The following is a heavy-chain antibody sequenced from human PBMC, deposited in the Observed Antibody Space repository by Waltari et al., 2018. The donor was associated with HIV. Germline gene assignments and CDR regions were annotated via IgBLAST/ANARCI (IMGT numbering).Heavy chain of an antibody. J-gene: IGHJ4*02. CDR3: ARRGDGFNQHARLDH. CDR1: GRSITRTDFY. D-gene: IGHD2-2*01. Sequence: QLHLQESGPGLVKPSETLALTCTVSGRSITRTDFYWAWIRQPPGKGLEWIGLMYNSGTTDYNPSLKSRVSMSRDTSKNRFSLRLHSVTAADTAIYYCARRGDGFNQHARLDHWGPGTLVTVSS. V-gene: IGHV4-39*01. CDR2: MYNSGTT.